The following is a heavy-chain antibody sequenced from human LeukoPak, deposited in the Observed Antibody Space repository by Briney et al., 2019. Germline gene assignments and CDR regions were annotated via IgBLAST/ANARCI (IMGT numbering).Heavy chain of an antibody. CDR3: ARDGYYYGSGSHYNRPSGQFYYYMDV. Sequence: GASVKVSCKASGYTFTSYYMHWVRQAPGQGLEWMGWINPHSGATNYAQKFQGRVTMTRDTSISTTNMELSGLRSDDTAVYFCARDGYYYGSGSHYNRPSGQFYYYMDVWGKGTTVTISS. CDR2: INPHSGAT. V-gene: IGHV1-2*02. J-gene: IGHJ6*03. D-gene: IGHD3-10*01. CDR1: GYTFTSYY.